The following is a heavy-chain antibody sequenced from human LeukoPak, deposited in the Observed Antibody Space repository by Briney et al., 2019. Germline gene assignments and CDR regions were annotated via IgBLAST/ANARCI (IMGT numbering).Heavy chain of an antibody. D-gene: IGHD3-3*01. CDR3: ARATIFGVVMGPLYGMDV. CDR1: GFTFTSYW. CDR2: IKHDGSEQ. J-gene: IGHJ6*02. Sequence: GGSLRLSCAASGFTFTSYWMSWMRQAPGKGLQWVANIKHDGSEQYYVDSVKGRFTISRDNAKNSLYLQMNSLRAEDTAVYYCARATIFGVVMGPLYGMDVWGQGTTVTVSS. V-gene: IGHV3-7*04.